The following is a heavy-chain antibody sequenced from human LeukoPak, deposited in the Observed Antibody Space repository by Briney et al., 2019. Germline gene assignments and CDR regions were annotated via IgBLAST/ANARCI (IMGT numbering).Heavy chain of an antibody. J-gene: IGHJ3*02. Sequence: GGSLRLSCVASGFSFTSYGMSWVRQAPGKGLDFVANINQDAVTTNYVDSVKGRFTISRDNAENSLYLQMSSLRAEDTALYYCARDPGWSSFDIWGQGIMVTVSS. CDR1: GFSFTSYG. CDR2: INQDAVTT. D-gene: IGHD2-15*01. CDR3: ARDPGWSSFDI. V-gene: IGHV3-7*01.